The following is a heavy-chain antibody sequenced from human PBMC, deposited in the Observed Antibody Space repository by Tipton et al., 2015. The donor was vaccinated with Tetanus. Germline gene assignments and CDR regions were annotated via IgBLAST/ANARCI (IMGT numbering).Heavy chain of an antibody. D-gene: IGHD5-24*01. J-gene: IGHJ3*01. CDR3: ARGGRDAYNNPLGAFDV. CDR1: GGSLSRYY. V-gene: IGHV4-34*01. CDR2: ISHSGSS. Sequence: TLSLTCAVYGGSLSRYYWTWIRQSPGKGLEWIGEISHSGSSSYSPSLKSRVTISVDTSKNQFSLRLRSVAAADTAVYYCARGGRDAYNNPLGAFDVWGRGTTVTVS.